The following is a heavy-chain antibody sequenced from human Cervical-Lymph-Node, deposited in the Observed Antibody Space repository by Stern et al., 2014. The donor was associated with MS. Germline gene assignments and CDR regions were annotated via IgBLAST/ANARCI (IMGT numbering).Heavy chain of an antibody. V-gene: IGHV3-30*04. CDR3: ARDEKSSSGDY. J-gene: IGHJ4*02. D-gene: IGHD6-19*01. Sequence: VQLVESGGGVVQPGRSLRLSCAGSGFNFSTYAMFWVRQAPGKGLDWVAVISYDASNKYYADSVKGRFTISRDNSKNTVYLHMNSLKAEDTAVYYGARDEKSSSGDYWGQGTLVTVSS. CDR2: ISYDASNK. CDR1: GFNFSTYA.